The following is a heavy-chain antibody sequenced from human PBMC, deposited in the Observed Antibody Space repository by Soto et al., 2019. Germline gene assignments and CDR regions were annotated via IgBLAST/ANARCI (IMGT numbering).Heavy chain of an antibody. CDR3: ASSRSVTPNCFDP. Sequence: GASVKVSCKASGGTFGSYTISWVRQAPGQGIEWMGRIIPILGIANYAQKFQGRVTITADESTSTAYMELSSLRSEDTAVYYCASSRSVTPNCFDPWGQGTLVTVSS. CDR1: GGTFGSYT. J-gene: IGHJ5*02. D-gene: IGHD4-17*01. CDR2: IIPILGIA. V-gene: IGHV1-69*02.